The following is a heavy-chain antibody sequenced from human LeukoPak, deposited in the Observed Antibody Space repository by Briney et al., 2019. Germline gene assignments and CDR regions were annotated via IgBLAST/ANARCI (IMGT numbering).Heavy chain of an antibody. D-gene: IGHD3-22*01. Sequence: GASVRVSCKASGYTFTGFLMHWVRQAPGQGLEWMGRINPNNGDTNFAQKFQGRVTMTRDTSITTAYMELRSLRSDDTAVYYCASMMYYYDNSGHPNAYFDYWGQGTQVTVSS. J-gene: IGHJ4*02. CDR2: INPNNGDT. CDR1: GYTFTGFL. V-gene: IGHV1-2*02. CDR3: ASMMYYYDNSGHPNAYFDY.